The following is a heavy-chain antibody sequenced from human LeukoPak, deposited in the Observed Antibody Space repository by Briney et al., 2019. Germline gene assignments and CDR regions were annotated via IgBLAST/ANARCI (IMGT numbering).Heavy chain of an antibody. V-gene: IGHV4-59*01. CDR1: GGSTSGYY. CDR3: ARGDGYNWGFDY. J-gene: IGHJ4*02. CDR2: IYYSGSS. Sequence: SETLSLTCTVSGGSTSGYYWTWIRQPPGKGLEWIGYIYYSGSSNYNPSLKSRVTISVDTSKNQFSLKLSSVTAADTAVYYCARGDGYNWGFDYWGQGTLVTVSS. D-gene: IGHD5-24*01.